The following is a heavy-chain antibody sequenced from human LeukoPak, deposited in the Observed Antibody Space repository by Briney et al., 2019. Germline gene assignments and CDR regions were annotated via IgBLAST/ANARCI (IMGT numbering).Heavy chain of an antibody. Sequence: GGSLRLSCAASGFTFRHAWMNWVRQAPGKGLEWVGRIKSQDDGGTADYGAPVRGRFSISRDDSKNTLFLQMKNLKTEDTAVYCCTTDSPRLPLPGTATWGQGTLVIVSS. D-gene: IGHD5/OR15-5a*01. CDR1: GFTFRHAW. J-gene: IGHJ4*02. CDR3: TTDSPRLPLPGTAT. CDR2: IKSQDDGGTA. V-gene: IGHV3-15*01.